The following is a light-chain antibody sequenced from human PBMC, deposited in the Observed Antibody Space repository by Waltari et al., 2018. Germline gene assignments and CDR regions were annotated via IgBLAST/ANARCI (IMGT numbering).Light chain of an antibody. Sequence: QPVLTQPPSASGTPGQRGTISCSGSSPNIGSHYVYWYQHVPGAAPKLLIYRNTQRPSGVPDRFSGSKSGTSASLAISGLRSEDEADYFCASWDDSLSGPVFGGGTKLTVL. J-gene: IGLJ2*01. V-gene: IGLV1-47*01. CDR1: SPNIGSHY. CDR3: ASWDDSLSGPV. CDR2: RNT.